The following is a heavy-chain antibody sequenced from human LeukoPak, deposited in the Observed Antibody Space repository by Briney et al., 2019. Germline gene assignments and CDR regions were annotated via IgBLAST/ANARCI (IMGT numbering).Heavy chain of an antibody. J-gene: IGHJ5*02. V-gene: IGHV4-39*07. CDR3: ARGVTTGTTFDEYNWFDP. CDR1: GASVSTTSYY. Sequence: PSETLSLTCTVSGASVSTTSYYWTWIRQPPGKGLEWIGEINHSGSTNYNPSLKSRVTISVDTSKNQFSLKLSSVTAADTAVYYCARGVTTGTTFDEYNWFDPWGQGTLVTVSS. D-gene: IGHD1-1*01. CDR2: INHSGST.